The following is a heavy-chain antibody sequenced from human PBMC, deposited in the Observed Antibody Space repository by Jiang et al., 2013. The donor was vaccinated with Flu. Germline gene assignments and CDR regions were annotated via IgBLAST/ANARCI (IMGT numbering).Heavy chain of an antibody. Sequence: EVQLVESGGGLVQPGGSLRLSCATSGFTFSSYWMHWVRQAPGQGLVWVSRISVDGSSTSYADSVRGRFSISRDNAKNTVYLQMNSLRAEDTAVYFCARGVRELRSYDWFDTWGQGTPGHRLL. CDR2: ISVDGSST. J-gene: IGHJ5*02. CDR3: ARGVRELRSYDWFDT. CDR1: GFTFSSYW. D-gene: IGHD1-26*01. V-gene: IGHV3-74*01.